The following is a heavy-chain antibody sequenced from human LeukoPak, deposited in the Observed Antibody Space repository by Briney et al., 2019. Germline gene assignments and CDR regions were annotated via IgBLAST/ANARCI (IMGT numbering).Heavy chain of an antibody. D-gene: IGHD1-26*01. CDR1: GFTFSSYA. J-gene: IGHJ4*02. CDR3: ARDIGPIVGATGFDY. V-gene: IGHV3-30*01. Sequence: GRSLRLSCAASGFTFSSYAMHWVRQAPGKGLEWVAVISYDGSNKYYADSVKGRFTISRDNSKNTPYLQMNSLRAEDTAVYYCARDIGPIVGATGFDYWGQGTLVTVSS. CDR2: ISYDGSNK.